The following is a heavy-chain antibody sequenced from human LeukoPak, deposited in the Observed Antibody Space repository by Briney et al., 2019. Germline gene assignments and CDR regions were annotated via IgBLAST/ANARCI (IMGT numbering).Heavy chain of an antibody. V-gene: IGHV3-21*01. CDR3: ARDDSYGLDY. CDR1: GFTFSSYA. Sequence: GGSLRLSCAVSGFTFSSYAMGWVRQAPGKGLEWVAGITYNGDDRNYADSVKGRFTISRDNAKHSLYLQMNSLRAEDTAVYYCARDDSYGLDYWGQGTRVTVSS. D-gene: IGHD5-18*01. J-gene: IGHJ4*02. CDR2: ITYNGDDR.